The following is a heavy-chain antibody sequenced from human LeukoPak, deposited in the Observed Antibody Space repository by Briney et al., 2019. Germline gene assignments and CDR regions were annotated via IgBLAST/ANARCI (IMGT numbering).Heavy chain of an antibody. V-gene: IGHV3-7*01. CDR3: ARDPGGSGSYWSTPPLIMDV. CDR2: IKQDGSEK. D-gene: IGHD3-10*01. CDR1: GFTFSSYW. Sequence: PGGSLRLSCAASGFTFSSYWMSWVRQAPGKGLEWVANIKQDGSEKYYVDSVKGRFTISRDNAKNSLYLQMNSLRAEDTAVYYCARDPGGSGSYWSTPPLIMDVWGQGTTVTVSS. J-gene: IGHJ6*02.